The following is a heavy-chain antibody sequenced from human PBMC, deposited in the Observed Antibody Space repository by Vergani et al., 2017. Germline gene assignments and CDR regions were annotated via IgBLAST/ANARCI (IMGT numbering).Heavy chain of an antibody. CDR3: ARDLRLLYNRFDP. D-gene: IGHD1-14*01. CDR1: GFTFNQYG. Sequence: QVQLVESGGGVVQPGRSLRLSCAASGFTFNQYGMNWVRQAPGKGLEWVAVTWYDGNNKQYADSVKGRFTISRDNSKSTMYLQMNSLRDEDTGVYYCARDLRLLYNRFDPWGQGTVVAVCS. J-gene: IGHJ5*02. V-gene: IGHV3-33*01. CDR2: TWYDGNNK.